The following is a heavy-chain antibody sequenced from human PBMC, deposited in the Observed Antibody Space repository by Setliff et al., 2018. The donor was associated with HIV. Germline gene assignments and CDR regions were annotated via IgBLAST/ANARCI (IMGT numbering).Heavy chain of an antibody. V-gene: IGHV4-61*09. CDR2: IYSSGNT. CDR1: GGTINSGTYY. D-gene: IGHD6-19*01. CDR3: ASLLAVSGSHAFDV. Sequence: SETLSLTCTVSGGTINSGTYYWSWIRQPAGKGLEWIGHIYSSGNTNYNLSLKSRVTISVDTSKNQFSLKLTSVTAADTARYYCASLLAVSGSHAFDVWGQGTMVTVSS. J-gene: IGHJ3*01.